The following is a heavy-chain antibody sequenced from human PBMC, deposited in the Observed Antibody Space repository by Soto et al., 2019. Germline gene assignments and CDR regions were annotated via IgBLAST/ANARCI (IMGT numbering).Heavy chain of an antibody. CDR3: ARQEMATITRDY. Sequence: QLQLQESGPGLVKPSETLSLTCTVSGGSISSSSYYWGWIRQPPGKGLEWIGSIYYSGSTYYNPSLKSRVTISVDTSKNQFSLKLSSVTAADTAVYYCARQEMATITRDYWGQGTLVTVSS. D-gene: IGHD5-12*01. V-gene: IGHV4-39*01. CDR1: GGSISSSSYY. J-gene: IGHJ4*02. CDR2: IYYSGST.